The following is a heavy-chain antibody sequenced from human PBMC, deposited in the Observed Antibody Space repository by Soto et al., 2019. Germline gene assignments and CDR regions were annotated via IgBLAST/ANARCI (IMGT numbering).Heavy chain of an antibody. J-gene: IGHJ4*02. D-gene: IGHD3-3*01. V-gene: IGHV1-24*01. CDR2: FDPEDGET. CDR1: GYTLTELS. Sequence: ASVKVSCKVSGYTLTELSMHWVRQAPGKGLEWMGGFDPEDGETIYAQKFQGRVTMTEDTSTDTAYMELSSLRSEDTAVYYCATDPSSRFLERLFLWGQGTLVTVSS. CDR3: ATDPSSRFLERLFL.